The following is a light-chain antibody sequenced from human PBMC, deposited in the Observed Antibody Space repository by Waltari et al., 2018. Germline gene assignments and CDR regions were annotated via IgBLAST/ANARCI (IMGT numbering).Light chain of an antibody. V-gene: IGKV3-20*01. CDR3: QQYKNSPLT. CDR1: QSVSNTY. CDR2: GSS. Sequence: IVLTQSPASLSLSPGERATLSCRASQSVSNTYVAWYQRKPGQAPRLLIYGSSSRATGIPDRFSGSGSGTEFTLTINALEPEDSAVYFCQQYKNSPLTFGGGTRVEIK. J-gene: IGKJ4*02.